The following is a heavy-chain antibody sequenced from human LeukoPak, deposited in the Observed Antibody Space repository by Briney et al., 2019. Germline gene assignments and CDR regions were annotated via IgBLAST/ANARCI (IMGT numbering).Heavy chain of an antibody. CDR1: GYPFTSYG. CDR3: ARDSNYAPDY. V-gene: IGHV1-18*01. J-gene: IGHJ4*02. D-gene: IGHD1-7*01. CDR2: TKANTGNT. Sequence: GASVKVSCKASGYPFTSYGIRWVRQAPGQGLEWMGWTKANTGNTKYGQKFQGRVTMATDPSTSTAYMEMRSLRSDDTAVYYCARDSNYAPDYWGQGTLVTVSS.